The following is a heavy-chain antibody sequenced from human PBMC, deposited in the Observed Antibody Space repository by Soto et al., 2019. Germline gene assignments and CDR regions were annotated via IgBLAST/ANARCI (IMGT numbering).Heavy chain of an antibody. CDR3: ARVPGP. CDR1: GGSISNRGYS. Sequence: SETLCLTCAVAGGSISNRGYSWSWIRQPPGKGLEWIGYIYHSGSTYYNPSLKSRVTISVDRSKNQFSLKLSSVTAADTAVYYCARVPGPWGQGTLVTVS. V-gene: IGHV4-30-2*01. J-gene: IGHJ5*02. CDR2: IYHSGST.